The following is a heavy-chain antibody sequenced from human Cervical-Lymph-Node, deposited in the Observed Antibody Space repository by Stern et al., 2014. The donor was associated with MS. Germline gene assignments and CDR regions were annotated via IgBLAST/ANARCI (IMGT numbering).Heavy chain of an antibody. CDR1: GGSMKSRSYY. D-gene: IGHD2-2*01. CDR3: ARSQDIVVVSAATVEGYYYFGMDV. J-gene: IGHJ6*02. V-gene: IGHV4-39*01. Sequence: VQLVESGPGLVKPSGTLSLTCTISGGSMKSRSYYWVWIRQPPGKGLEWIGSVYYDGSTYYNPSLTSRVTISETTSKTQFSLQLVSATAADTAVYYCARSQDIVVVSAATVEGYYYFGMDVWGQGTTVTVSS. CDR2: VYYDGST.